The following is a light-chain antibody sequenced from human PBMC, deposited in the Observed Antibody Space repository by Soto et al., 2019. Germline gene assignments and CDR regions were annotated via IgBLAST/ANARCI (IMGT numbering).Light chain of an antibody. CDR3: QQYGSSPLT. Sequence: EIVLTQSPGTLSLSPGERATLSCRASQSVSSSYLGWYQQKPGQAPRLLMYGASSRATGTPDRFSGSGSGTDFTLTISRLEPEDCAVYYCQQYGSSPLTFGGGTKVEIK. CDR2: GAS. J-gene: IGKJ4*01. CDR1: QSVSSSY. V-gene: IGKV3-20*01.